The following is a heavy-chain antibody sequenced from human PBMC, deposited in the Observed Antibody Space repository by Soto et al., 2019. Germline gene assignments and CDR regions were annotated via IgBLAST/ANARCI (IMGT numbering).Heavy chain of an antibody. CDR1: GFTFSYYG. Sequence: QVQLVESGGGVVQPGRSLRLSCAASGFTFSYYGMHWVRQAPGKGVEWVAIIWYDESNKYYADSVTGRFTISRDNSNNMVYLQMNSLRAEDTAVYYCAKGGSNAAMDVWGQGTTVTVSS. V-gene: IGHV3-33*08. D-gene: IGHD1-26*01. CDR3: AKGGSNAAMDV. J-gene: IGHJ6*02. CDR2: IWYDESNK.